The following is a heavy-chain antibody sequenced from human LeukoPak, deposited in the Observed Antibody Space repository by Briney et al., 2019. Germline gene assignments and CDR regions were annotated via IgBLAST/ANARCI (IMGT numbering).Heavy chain of an antibody. J-gene: IGHJ4*02. D-gene: IGHD2-15*01. CDR1: GYTFTNYD. CDR3: ARGGCQSCYNY. CDR2: MNPNSGNT. V-gene: IGHV1-8*03. Sequence: GAPVKVSCKASGYTFTNYDINWVRQATGQGLEWMGWMNPNSGNTGYAQKFQGRVTITRDTSISTAYMELSNLRSEDTAVYYCARGGCQSCYNYWGQGTLVTVSS.